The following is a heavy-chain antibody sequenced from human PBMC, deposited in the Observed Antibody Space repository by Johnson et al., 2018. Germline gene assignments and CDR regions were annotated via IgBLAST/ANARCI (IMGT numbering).Heavy chain of an antibody. D-gene: IGHD4-17*01. CDR1: GFTFSSYA. V-gene: IGHV3-23*04. Sequence: VQLVQSGGGLVQPGGSLRLSCAASGFTFSSYAMAWVRQAPGKGLEWVSVSSGSGGSTYYADSVKGRFTPARDNSKNTLFLQMNSPRADDTAVYYCAKMGGDYVSYYYYYMDGWGRGTTVTVSS. CDR2: SSGSGGST. J-gene: IGHJ6*03. CDR3: AKMGGDYVSYYYYYMDG.